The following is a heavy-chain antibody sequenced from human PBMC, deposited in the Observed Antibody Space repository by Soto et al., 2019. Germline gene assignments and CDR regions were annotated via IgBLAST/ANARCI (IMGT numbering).Heavy chain of an antibody. D-gene: IGHD3-22*01. CDR2: IIPIFGTS. Sequence: SVKVSCKTSGCTFSTHTITWVRQARGQGLEWMGRIIPIFGTSKYAQNFQGRVTITAEESTNTSYMELSSLRSEDTAVYFCARRLDYYESNPSSEDDSFEIWGQGTMVTLSS. V-gene: IGHV1-69*13. CDR3: ARRLDYYESNPSSEDDSFEI. J-gene: IGHJ3*02. CDR1: GCTFSTHT.